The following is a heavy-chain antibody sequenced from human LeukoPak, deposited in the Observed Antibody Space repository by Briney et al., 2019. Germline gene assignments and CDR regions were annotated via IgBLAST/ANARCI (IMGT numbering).Heavy chain of an antibody. D-gene: IGHD3-22*01. CDR2: ISSSGSTI. CDR3: ARDAHYYDSTGYFRAPLDY. J-gene: IGHJ4*02. CDR1: GFTFSSYE. V-gene: IGHV3-48*03. Sequence: PGGSLRLSCAASGFTFSSYEMNWVRQAPGKGLEWVSYISSSGSTIYYADSVKGRFTISRDNAKNSLYLQMNSLRAEDTAVYYCARDAHYYDSTGYFRAPLDYWGQGTLVTVSS.